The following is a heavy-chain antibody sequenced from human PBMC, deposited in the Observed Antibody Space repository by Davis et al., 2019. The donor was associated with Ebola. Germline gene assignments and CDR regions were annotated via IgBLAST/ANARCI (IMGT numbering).Heavy chain of an antibody. CDR2: IKQDGSEK. CDR3: AREGRWVRGVIPYNWFDP. D-gene: IGHD3-10*01. V-gene: IGHV3-7*03. Sequence: GESLKISCAASGFTFSSYWMSWVRQAPGKGLEWVANIKQDGSEKYYVDSVKGRFTISRDNAKNSLYLQMNSLRAEDTAVYYCAREGRWVRGVIPYNWFDPWGQGTLVTVSS. CDR1: GFTFSSYW. J-gene: IGHJ5*02.